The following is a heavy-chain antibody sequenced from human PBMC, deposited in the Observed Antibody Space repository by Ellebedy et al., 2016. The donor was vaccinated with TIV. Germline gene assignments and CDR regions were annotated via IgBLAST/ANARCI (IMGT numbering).Heavy chain of an antibody. D-gene: IGHD3-3*01. J-gene: IGHJ5*02. CDR1: GYMFTGYS. CDR3: ARDFLGMRGFDP. Sequence: ASVKVSCXASGYMFTGYSIHWVRQAPGQRLEWMGWINGGDGNRKYSQKFQDRVTINRDTSASTAYMELSSLRSEDTAVYYCARDFLGMRGFDPWGQGTLVTVSS. CDR2: INGGDGNR. V-gene: IGHV1-3*01.